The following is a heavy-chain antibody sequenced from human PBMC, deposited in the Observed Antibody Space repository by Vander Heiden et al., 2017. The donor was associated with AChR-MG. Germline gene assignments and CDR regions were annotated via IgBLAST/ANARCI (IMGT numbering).Heavy chain of an antibody. D-gene: IGHD3-3*01. CDR2: IYPGDSDT. CDR1: GYSFTSYW. V-gene: IGHV5-51*01. Sequence: EVQLVQSGAEVTKPGESLKISCKGSGYSFTSYWIGWVRQMPGKGLEWMGIIYPGDSDTRYSPSFQGQVTISADKSISTAYLQWSSLKASDTAMYYCASTNRAPDFWSGYSAYYYYGMDVWGQGTTVTVSS. J-gene: IGHJ6*02. CDR3: ASTNRAPDFWSGYSAYYYYGMDV.